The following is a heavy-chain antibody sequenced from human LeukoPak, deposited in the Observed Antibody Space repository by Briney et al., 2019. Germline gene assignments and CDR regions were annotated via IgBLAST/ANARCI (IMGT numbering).Heavy chain of an antibody. CDR2: IYYSGST. CDR1: GGSISSGDYY. V-gene: IGHV4-30-4*01. J-gene: IGHJ4*02. CDR3: ARVSGYDFWSGYLVPYYFDY. Sequence: PSQTLPLTCTVSGGSISSGDYYWSWIRQPPGKGLEWIGYIYYSGSTYYNPSLKSRVTISVDTSKNQFSLKLSSVTAADTAVYYCARVSGYDFWSGYLVPYYFDYWGQGTLVTVSS. D-gene: IGHD3-3*01.